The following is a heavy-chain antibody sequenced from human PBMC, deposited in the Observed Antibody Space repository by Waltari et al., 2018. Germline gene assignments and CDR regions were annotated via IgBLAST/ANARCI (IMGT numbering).Heavy chain of an antibody. V-gene: IGHV1-2*06. CDR2: INPNSGGT. J-gene: IGHJ4*02. CDR3: ARGEYCSGGSCYSY. D-gene: IGHD2-15*01. CDR1: GYTFTGYY. Sequence: QVQLVQSGAEVKKPGASVKVSCKASGYTFTGYYMHWVRPTPGQWLEWMGRINPNSGGTNYARKFQGRVTTTRDTSISTAYMELSRLRSDDSAVYYCARGEYCSGGSCYSYWGQGTLVTVSS.